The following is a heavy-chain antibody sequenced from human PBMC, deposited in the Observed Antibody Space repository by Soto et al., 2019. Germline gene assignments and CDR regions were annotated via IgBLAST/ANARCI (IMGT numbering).Heavy chain of an antibody. V-gene: IGHV1-69*01. CDR2: IIPIFGTA. CDR1: GGTFSSYA. CDR3: ARDPGGDCSGGSCYAEHAFDI. Sequence: QVQLVQSGAEVKKPGSSVKVSCKASGGTFSSYAISWVRQAPGQGLEWMGGIIPIFGTANYAQTSQGRVTITADEATSTAYMELSSLRSEDTAVYYCARDPGGDCSGGSCYAEHAFDIWGQGTMVTVSS. D-gene: IGHD2-15*01. J-gene: IGHJ3*02.